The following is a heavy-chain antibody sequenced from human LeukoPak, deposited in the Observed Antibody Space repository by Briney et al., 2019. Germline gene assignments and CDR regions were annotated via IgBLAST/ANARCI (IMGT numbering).Heavy chain of an antibody. CDR1: GGTFSSYA. D-gene: IGHD3-22*01. Sequence: SVKVSCKASGGTFSSYAISWVRQAPGQGLEWMGRIIPILGIANYAQKFQGRVTITADKSTSTAYMELSSLRSEDTAVYYCARDLSSSGFDAFDIWGQGTMVTVSP. J-gene: IGHJ3*02. V-gene: IGHV1-69*04. CDR3: ARDLSSSGFDAFDI. CDR2: IIPILGIA.